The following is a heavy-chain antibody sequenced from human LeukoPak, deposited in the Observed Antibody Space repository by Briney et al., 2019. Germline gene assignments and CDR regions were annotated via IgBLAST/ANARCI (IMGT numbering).Heavy chain of an antibody. CDR2: ITSSGNTI. CDR1: GFTFSNYE. J-gene: IGHJ4*02. Sequence: GGSLRLSCAASGFTFSNYEMNWVRQAPGKGLEWVSYITSSGNTIDYANSVKGRCTISRDNAKNSLYLQMNSLRAEDTAVYYCARGSPGYWGQGTLVTVSS. V-gene: IGHV3-48*03. CDR3: ARGSPGY.